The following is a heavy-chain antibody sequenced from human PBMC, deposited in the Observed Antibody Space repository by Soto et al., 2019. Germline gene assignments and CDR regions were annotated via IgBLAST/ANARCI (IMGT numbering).Heavy chain of an antibody. D-gene: IGHD6-6*01. J-gene: IGHJ6*03. CDR2: ISGSGGST. CDR3: AKGGRSYYYYYMDV. Sequence: PGGSMRLSSAASGFTFSSYAMSWVRQAPGKGLEWVSAISGSGGSTYYADSVKGRFTISRDNSKNTLYLQMNSLRAEDTAVYYCAKGGRSYYYYYMDVWGKGTTVTVFS. CDR1: GFTFSSYA. V-gene: IGHV3-23*01.